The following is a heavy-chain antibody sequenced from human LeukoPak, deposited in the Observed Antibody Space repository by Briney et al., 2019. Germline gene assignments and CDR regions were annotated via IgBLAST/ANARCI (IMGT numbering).Heavy chain of an antibody. CDR3: ARERQGRFFDL. J-gene: IGHJ2*01. CDR2: ISLSSTTI. V-gene: IGHV3-48*02. CDR1: GFTFSSYS. Sequence: GGSLRLSCAASGFTFSSYSMNWVRQAPGKGLEWVSYISLSSTTIHYADSVKGRFTISRENAKNSLYLQMSSLRDEDTAVYYCARERQGRFFDLWGRGTLVTVSS.